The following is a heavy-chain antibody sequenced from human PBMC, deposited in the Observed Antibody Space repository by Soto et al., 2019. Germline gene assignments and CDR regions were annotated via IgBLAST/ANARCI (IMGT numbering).Heavy chain of an antibody. CDR2: ISSSSSTI. J-gene: IGHJ4*02. CDR1: GFTFSSYS. Sequence: QPGGSLRLSCAASGFTFSSYSMNWVRQAPGKGLEWVSYISSSSSTIYYADSVKGRFTISRDNAKNSLYLQMNSLRDEDAAVYYCARDTEYSSLYYFDYWGQGTLVTVSS. CDR3: ARDTEYSSLYYFDY. V-gene: IGHV3-48*02. D-gene: IGHD6-6*01.